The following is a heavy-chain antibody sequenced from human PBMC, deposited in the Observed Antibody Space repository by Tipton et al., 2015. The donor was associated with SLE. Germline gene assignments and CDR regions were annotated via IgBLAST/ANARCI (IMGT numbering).Heavy chain of an antibody. CDR3: ARDSIYDHKPFDY. CDR1: GGSISSYY. J-gene: IGHJ4*02. D-gene: IGHD3-22*01. CDR2: IYTSGST. V-gene: IGHV4-4*08. Sequence: TLSLTCTVSGGSISSYYWSWIRQPPGKGLEWIGYIYTSGSTNYNPSLKSRVTISVDTSKNQFSLKLSSVTVADTAVYYCARDSIYDHKPFDYWGQGTLVTVSS.